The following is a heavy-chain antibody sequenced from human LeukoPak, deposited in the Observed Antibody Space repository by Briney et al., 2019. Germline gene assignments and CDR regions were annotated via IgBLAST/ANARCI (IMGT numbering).Heavy chain of an antibody. CDR2: IYYSGTT. J-gene: IGHJ4*02. D-gene: IGHD6-19*01. CDR3: ARQGIRGQWLVHFDY. CDR1: GASISSYY. Sequence: PSETLSLTCSVSGASISSYYGSWIRQSPGKGPEWIGYIYYSGTTNYNPSLKSRVTISIDTSKNQFSLKPLPVTAADTAVYYCARQGIRGQWLVHFDYWGQGTLVTVSS. V-gene: IGHV4-59*08.